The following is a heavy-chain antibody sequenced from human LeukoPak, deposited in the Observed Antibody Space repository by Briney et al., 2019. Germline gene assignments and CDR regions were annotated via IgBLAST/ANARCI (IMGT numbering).Heavy chain of an antibody. D-gene: IGHD2-2*01. V-gene: IGHV4-31*03. CDR3: ARAATEYQLLPYFDY. Sequence: SQTLSLTCTVSVGSISSGGYYWSWIRQHPGKGLEWIGYIYYSGSTYYNPSLKSRVTISVDTSKNQFSLKLSSVTAADTAVYYCARAATEYQLLPYFDYWGQGTLVTVSS. CDR1: VGSISSGGYY. CDR2: IYYSGST. J-gene: IGHJ4*02.